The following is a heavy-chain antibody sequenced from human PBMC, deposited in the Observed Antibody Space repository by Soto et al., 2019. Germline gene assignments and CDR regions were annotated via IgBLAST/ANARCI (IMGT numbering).Heavy chain of an antibody. CDR1: GGSISSYY. CDR2: IYNGGNT. Sequence: SETLSLTCTVSGGSISSYYWSWIRQSAGKGLEWIGRIYNGGNTQYNPSLKSRVTMSADTSKNQFSLRLNSVTAADTAVYYCARDGSDSYGLDVWGPGTTVTVSS. CDR3: ARDGSDSYGLDV. D-gene: IGHD3-10*01. J-gene: IGHJ6*02. V-gene: IGHV4-4*07.